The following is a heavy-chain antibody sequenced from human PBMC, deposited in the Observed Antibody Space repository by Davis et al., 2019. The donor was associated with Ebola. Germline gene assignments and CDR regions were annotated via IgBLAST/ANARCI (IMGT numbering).Heavy chain of an antibody. CDR1: GGSINSGDYY. V-gene: IGHV4-31*03. CDR3: GRGVAAPPDFFFYYMDV. D-gene: IGHD6-13*01. CDR2: FFYGGNT. Sequence: LRLSCTVSGGSINSGDYYWSWIRQQPGKGLEWIGYFFYGGNTYTNPSLDTRVSFSVDTSKNQFTLTLNSVTAADTAVYYCGRGVAAPPDFFFYYMDVWGKGTTVTVSS. J-gene: IGHJ6*03.